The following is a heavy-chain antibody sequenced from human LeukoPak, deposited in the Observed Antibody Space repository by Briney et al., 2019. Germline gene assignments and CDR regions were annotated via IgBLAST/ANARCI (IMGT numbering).Heavy chain of an antibody. D-gene: IGHD3-10*01. J-gene: IGHJ4*02. CDR3: AKDSHINTVRGVPSPRDY. Sequence: GGSLRVSCEASGFTFSSYAMSWVRQAPGKGLEWVSAISGSGANKYYADSVRGRFTISRDNSKNTLYLQMNSLRAEDTAVYYYAKDSHINTVRGVPSPRDYWGQGTLVTVSS. CDR2: ISGSGANK. V-gene: IGHV3-23*01. CDR1: GFTFSSYA.